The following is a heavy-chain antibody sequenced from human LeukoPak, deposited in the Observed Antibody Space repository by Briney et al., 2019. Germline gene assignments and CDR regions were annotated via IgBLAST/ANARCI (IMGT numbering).Heavy chain of an antibody. CDR3: ARDQVYYYDSSGYPDY. D-gene: IGHD3-22*01. CDR2: IYKNAIT. J-gene: IGHJ4*02. Sequence: PGGSLRLSCAASEFTVGSNYMTWVRQPPGKVLEWVSVIYKNAITFHADTVKGRFTISRDNSKNTLYLQMNNLRADDTAVYYCARDQVYYYDSSGYPDYWGQGTLVTVSS. V-gene: IGHV3-53*01. CDR1: EFTVGSNY.